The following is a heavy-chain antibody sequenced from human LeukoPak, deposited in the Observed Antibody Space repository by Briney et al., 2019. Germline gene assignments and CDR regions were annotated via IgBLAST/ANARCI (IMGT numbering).Heavy chain of an antibody. CDR3: ARSRDASGSSSPFDY. CDR2: IIPIFGTA. Sequence: SVKVSCKASGGTFGSYAISWVRQAPGQGLEWMGGIIPIFGTANYAQKFQGRVTITADESTSTAYMELSSLRSEDTAVYYCARSRDASGSSSPFDYWGQGTLVTVSS. D-gene: IGHD6-6*01. J-gene: IGHJ4*02. V-gene: IGHV1-69*13. CDR1: GGTFGSYA.